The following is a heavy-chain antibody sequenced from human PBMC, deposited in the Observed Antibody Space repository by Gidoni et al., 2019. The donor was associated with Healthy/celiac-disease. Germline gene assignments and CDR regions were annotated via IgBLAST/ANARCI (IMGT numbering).Heavy chain of an antibody. CDR3: AREVGPALSPDTATDDFDY. Sequence: QVQLVQSGAEVKKPGASVKVSCKASGYTFTSYGISWVRQAPGQGLEWMGWISAYNGNTNYAQKLQGRVTMTTDTSTSTAYMELRSLRSDDTAVYYCAREVGPALSPDTATDDFDYWGQGTLVTVSS. D-gene: IGHD5-18*01. CDR2: ISAYNGNT. CDR1: GYTFTSYG. J-gene: IGHJ4*02. V-gene: IGHV1-18*01.